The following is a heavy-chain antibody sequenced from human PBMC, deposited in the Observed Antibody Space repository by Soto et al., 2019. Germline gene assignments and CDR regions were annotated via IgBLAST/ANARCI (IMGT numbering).Heavy chain of an antibody. J-gene: IGHJ3*02. CDR3: AKVVSMIVRGDAFDI. Sequence: PGGSLRLSCAASGFTFDDYAMHWVRQAPGKGLEWVSGISWNSGSIGYADSVKGRFTISRDNAKNSLYLQMNSLRAEDTALYYCAKVVSMIVRGDAFDIWGQGTMVTVS. CDR1: GFTFDDYA. CDR2: ISWNSGSI. V-gene: IGHV3-9*01. D-gene: IGHD3-22*01.